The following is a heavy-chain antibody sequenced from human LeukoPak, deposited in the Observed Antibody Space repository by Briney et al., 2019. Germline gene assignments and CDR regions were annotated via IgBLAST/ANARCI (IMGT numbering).Heavy chain of an antibody. D-gene: IGHD2-2*01. Sequence: SETLSLTCSVSGVSISDGRYYWTWIRQHPGKGLEWIGYKYYSGSANYNPSLKSRLTISVVTSKNQFSLQLSSVTAADTAMYYCATPYCSSISCLDVFNIWGQGTMVTVSS. CDR2: KYYSGSA. V-gene: IGHV4-31*03. CDR1: GVSISDGRYY. CDR3: ATPYCSSISCLDVFNI. J-gene: IGHJ3*02.